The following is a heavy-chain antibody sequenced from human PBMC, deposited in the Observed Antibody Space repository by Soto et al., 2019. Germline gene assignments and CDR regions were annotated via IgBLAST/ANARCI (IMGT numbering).Heavy chain of an antibody. D-gene: IGHD2-2*01. CDR3: AKRSLTPAAMMSPFDY. Sequence: EVQLLESGGGLVQPGGSLRLSCAASGFTFSNYAMSWVRQAPGKGLEWVSTISGGGDSTYYADSVKGRFTISRDNSKNTLYLQVNSLRAEDTAAYYCAKRSLTPAAMMSPFDYWGQGTLVTVSS. V-gene: IGHV3-23*01. J-gene: IGHJ4*02. CDR1: GFTFSNYA. CDR2: ISGGGDST.